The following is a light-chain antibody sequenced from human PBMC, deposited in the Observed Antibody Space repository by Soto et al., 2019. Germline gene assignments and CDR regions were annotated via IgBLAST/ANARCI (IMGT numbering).Light chain of an antibody. J-gene: IGKJ1*01. Sequence: DIVLTQSPGTLSLSAGERATLSCRASQSVTSDYLAWYQQKPGQAPRLLIYDVSTRATGIPDRLSASGSGTDFTLAINRLEPEDFALYYCQHSDTSSWTFGQGTRVEIK. CDR3: QHSDTSSWT. CDR2: DVS. CDR1: QSVTSDY. V-gene: IGKV3-20*01.